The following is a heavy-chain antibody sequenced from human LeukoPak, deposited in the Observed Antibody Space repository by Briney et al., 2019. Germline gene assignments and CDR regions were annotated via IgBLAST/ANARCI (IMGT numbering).Heavy chain of an antibody. CDR3: ARDLSAAFDF. D-gene: IGHD6-19*01. CDR1: GFPFSSYG. V-gene: IGHV3-33*01. CDR2: LVYDARS. Sequence: GTSLRLSCAASGFPFSSYGMHWVRQAPGKGLEWVARLVYDARSNYANSVKGRFSISRDDSKNTLFLDMSNLRVEDTALYYCARDLSAAFDFWGQGVLVTVSS. J-gene: IGHJ4*02.